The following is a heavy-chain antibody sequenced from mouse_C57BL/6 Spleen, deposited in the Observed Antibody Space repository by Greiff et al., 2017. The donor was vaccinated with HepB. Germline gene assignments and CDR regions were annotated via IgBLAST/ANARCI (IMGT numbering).Heavy chain of an antibody. CDR1: GFTFSSYA. CDR2: ISSGGDYI. Sequence: VQLKESGEGLVKPGGSLKLSCAASGFTFSSYAMSWVRQTPEKSLEWVAYISSGGDYIYYADTVKGRFTISRDNARNTLYLQMSSLKSEDTAMYYCTRETMRYAMDYWGQGTSVTVSS. V-gene: IGHV5-9-1*02. D-gene: IGHD2-4*01. CDR3: TRETMRYAMDY. J-gene: IGHJ4*01.